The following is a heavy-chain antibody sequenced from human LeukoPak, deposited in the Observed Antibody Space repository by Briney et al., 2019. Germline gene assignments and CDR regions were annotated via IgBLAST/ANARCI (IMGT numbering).Heavy chain of an antibody. CDR1: GGSISSYY. D-gene: IGHD6-13*01. CDR2: INHSGST. J-gene: IGHJ5*02. Sequence: SETLSLTCTVSGGSISSYYWSWIRQPPGKGLEWIGEINHSGSTNYNPSLKSRVTISVDTSKNQFSLKLSSVTAADTAVYYCARRARRGSSSWYSFDPWGQGTLVTVSS. V-gene: IGHV4-34*01. CDR3: ARRARRGSSSWYSFDP.